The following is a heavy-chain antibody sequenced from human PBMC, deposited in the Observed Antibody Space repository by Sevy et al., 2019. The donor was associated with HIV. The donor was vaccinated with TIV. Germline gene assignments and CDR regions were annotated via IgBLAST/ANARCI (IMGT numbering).Heavy chain of an antibody. V-gene: IGHV3-11*04. CDR1: GFIFSDYY. J-gene: IGHJ4*02. CDR2: ISSTSGSTI. CDR3: ARGHWYYDSSGYAGLDY. D-gene: IGHD3-22*01. Sequence: GGSLRLSCAASGFIFSDYYMSWIRQALGKGLEWVSSISSTSGSTIDYAESVKGRFSISRDNTKNSLSLQMNSLRVEDTAMYYCARGHWYYDSSGYAGLDYWGQGTLVTVSS.